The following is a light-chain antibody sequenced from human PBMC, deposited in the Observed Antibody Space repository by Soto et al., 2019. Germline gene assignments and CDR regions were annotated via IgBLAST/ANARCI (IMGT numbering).Light chain of an antibody. Sequence: EIVFTQSPAPPVLSSGEKATLSFRASQSVSTYLAWYKQKPGQAPRLLIYDASNRATGIPARFSGSGSGTDFTLTISSLEPEYFAVYYCQQRSNWPTFGQGTKVDIK. CDR2: DAS. CDR3: QQRSNWPT. J-gene: IGKJ1*01. V-gene: IGKV3-11*01. CDR1: QSVSTY.